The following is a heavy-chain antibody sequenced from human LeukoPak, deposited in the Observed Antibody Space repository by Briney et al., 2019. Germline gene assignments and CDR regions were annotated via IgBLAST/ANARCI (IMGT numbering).Heavy chain of an antibody. CDR2: MYYSGST. CDR3: ATKHGGSPLLHLNWFDP. Sequence: PSETLSLTCTVSGGSISSSSYYWGWIRQPPGKGLEWIGSMYYSGSTYYNPSLKSRVIISVDTSKNQFSLKLSSVTAADTAVYYCATKHGGSPLLHLNWFDPWGQGTLVTVSS. V-gene: IGHV4-39*01. J-gene: IGHJ5*02. CDR1: GGSISSSSYY. D-gene: IGHD2-15*01.